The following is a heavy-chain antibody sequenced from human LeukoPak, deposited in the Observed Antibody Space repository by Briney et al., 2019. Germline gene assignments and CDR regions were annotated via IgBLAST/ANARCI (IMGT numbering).Heavy chain of an antibody. CDR3: AREMTTWYYFDY. V-gene: IGHV4-39*07. J-gene: IGHJ4*02. CDR1: GGSISSSSYY. D-gene: IGHD4-11*01. Sequence: KPSETLSLTCTVSGGSISSSSYYWGWIRQPPGKGLEWIGSIYYSGSIYYNPSLKSRVTISVDTSKDQFSLKLSSVTAADTAVYYCAREMTTWYYFDYWGQGTLVTVSS. CDR2: IYYSGSI.